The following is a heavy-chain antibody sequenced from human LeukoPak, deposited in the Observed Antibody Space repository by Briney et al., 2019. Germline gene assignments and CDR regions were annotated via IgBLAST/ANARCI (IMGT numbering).Heavy chain of an antibody. V-gene: IGHV3-66*01. J-gene: IGHJ4*02. CDR2: IYSGDRA. CDR1: GITVRSNY. Sequence: GESLRLSCAASGITVRSNYMNWVRQAPGKGLEWVSVIYSGDRAYYADSVKDRFTISRDNSKNTLYLQMNSLRAEDTAVYYCARELLGAFDYWGQGTLVTVSS. CDR3: ARELLGAFDY. D-gene: IGHD7-27*01.